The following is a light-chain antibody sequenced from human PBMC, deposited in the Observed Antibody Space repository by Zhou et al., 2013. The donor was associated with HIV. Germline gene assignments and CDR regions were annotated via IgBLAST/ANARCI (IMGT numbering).Light chain of an antibody. CDR1: QSLLHSNGYNY. J-gene: IGKJ2*01. V-gene: IGKV2-28*01. CDR3: MQALQTPYT. CDR2: LGS. Sequence: DIVMTQSPLSLPVTPGEPASISCRSSQSLLHSNGYNYLDWYLQKPGQSPHLVIYLGSNRASGVPDRFSGSGSGTDFTLKISRVEAEDVGVYYCMQALQTPYTFGQGTKLEIK.